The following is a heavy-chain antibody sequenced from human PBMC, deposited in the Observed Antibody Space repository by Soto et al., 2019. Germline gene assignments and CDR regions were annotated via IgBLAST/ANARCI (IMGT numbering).Heavy chain of an antibody. D-gene: IGHD2-15*01. CDR3: ARGDREDILVVVGARPGEYGTDI. Sequence: QVQLVESGGGVVQPGGSLRLSCAASGFTFRNHAMHWVRQAPGKGLECLAVIAHDGSNAFYRDSVKGRFTVSRDNSKNTLYLYIHSLRSGDTGVYYCARGDREDILVVVGARPGEYGTDIWGQGTTVIVSS. J-gene: IGHJ6*02. CDR1: GFTFRNHA. V-gene: IGHV3-30-3*01. CDR2: IAHDGSNA.